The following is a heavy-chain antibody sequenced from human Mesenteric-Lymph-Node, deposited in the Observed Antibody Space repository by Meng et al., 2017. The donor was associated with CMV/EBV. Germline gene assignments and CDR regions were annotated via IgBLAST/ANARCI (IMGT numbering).Heavy chain of an antibody. CDR2: ISSSSSYI. D-gene: IGHD5-18*01. Sequence: GESLKISCAASGFTFSSYSMNWVRQAPGKGLEWVSSISSSSSYIYYADSVKGRFTISSDNAKNSLYLQMNSLRAEDTAVYYCARDRGGYGLVFYWGQGTLVTVSS. CDR3: ARDRGGYGLVFY. CDR1: GFTFSSYS. J-gene: IGHJ4*02. V-gene: IGHV3-21*01.